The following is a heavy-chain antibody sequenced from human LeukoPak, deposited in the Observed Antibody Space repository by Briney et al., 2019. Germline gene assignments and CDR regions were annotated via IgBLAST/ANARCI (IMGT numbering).Heavy chain of an antibody. CDR3: AREGGFYRPLDY. V-gene: IGHV4-4*02. CDR2: VHLDGRT. Sequence: SETLSLTCAVSGGSVTPTNWWTWVRQPPGKGLEWIGEVHLDGRTNYNPSLTDRLTMSVDLYENHISLKMTSVTAADTAVYYCAREGGFYRPLDYSGQGMLVTVSS. J-gene: IGHJ4*02. D-gene: IGHD3-3*01. CDR1: GGSVTPTNW.